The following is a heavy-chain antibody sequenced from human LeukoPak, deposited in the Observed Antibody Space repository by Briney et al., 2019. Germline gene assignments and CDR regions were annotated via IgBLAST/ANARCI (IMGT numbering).Heavy chain of an antibody. CDR3: ARGYSNSYFDY. V-gene: IGHV4-59*01. CDR2: NYYSGST. CDR1: GGSISSYY. Sequence: SETLSLTCTVSGGSISSYYWSWIRQPPGKGLEWIGYNYYSGSTNYNPSLKSRVTISVDTSKNQFSLKLSSVTAADTAVYYCARGYSNSYFDYWGQGTLVTVSS. J-gene: IGHJ4*02. D-gene: IGHD4-11*01.